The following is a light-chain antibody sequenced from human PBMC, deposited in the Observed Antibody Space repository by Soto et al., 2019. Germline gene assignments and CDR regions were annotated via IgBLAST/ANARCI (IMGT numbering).Light chain of an antibody. CDR3: SSYTSSSTRV. CDR1: SSDVGAYGY. J-gene: IGLJ1*01. V-gene: IGLV2-14*03. CDR2: EVS. Sequence: QLVLTQPASVSGSPGQSITISCTGTSSDVGAYGYVSWYQQHPDKAPKLMIYEVSYRPPGVSNRFSGSKSVNTATLTISGLQAEDEADYYCSSYTSSSTRVFGTGTKVTVL.